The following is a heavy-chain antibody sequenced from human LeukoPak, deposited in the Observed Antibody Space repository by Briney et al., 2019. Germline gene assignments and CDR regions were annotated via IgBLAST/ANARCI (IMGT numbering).Heavy chain of an antibody. D-gene: IGHD6-19*01. CDR2: IVGSDGST. V-gene: IGHV3-23*01. CDR1: GFTFSTYA. CDR3: AKYRQPDNGWDLDY. J-gene: IGHJ4*02. Sequence: AGGSLRLSCVASGFTFSTYAMSWVRQAPGKGLEWVSGIVGSDGSTHYADSVKGRFTISRDNTKSTLYLQMNSLRAEDTAVYYCAKYRQPDNGWDLDYWGQGTLVTVST.